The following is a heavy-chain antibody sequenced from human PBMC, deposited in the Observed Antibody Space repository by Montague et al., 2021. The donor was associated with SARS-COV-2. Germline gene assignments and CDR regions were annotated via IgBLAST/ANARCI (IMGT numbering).Heavy chain of an antibody. CDR2: IYYRGST. CDR3: ARESQYNWFDT. J-gene: IGHJ5*02. Sequence: SETLSLTCTVSGGSISSNYWSWIRQPPGKGLEWIGYIYYRGSTNYNPSLKSRVTIAVDTSKNQFSLKVSSVTAADTAVYYCARESQYNWFDTWGQGKLVTVSS. V-gene: IGHV4-59*01. CDR1: GGSISSNY.